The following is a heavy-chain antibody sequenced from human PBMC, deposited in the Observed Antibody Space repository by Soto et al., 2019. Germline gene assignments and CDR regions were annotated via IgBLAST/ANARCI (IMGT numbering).Heavy chain of an antibody. D-gene: IGHD3-16*02. V-gene: IGHV4-59*08. Sequence: SETLSLTCTVSGGSISSYYWSWIRQPPGKGLEWIGYIYYSGSTNYNPSLKSRVTISVDTSKNQFSLKLSSVTAADTAVYYCARLYTNDYIWGSYRYWFDPWGQETLVTVSS. CDR2: IYYSGST. CDR3: ARLYTNDYIWGSYRYWFDP. J-gene: IGHJ5*02. CDR1: GGSISSYY.